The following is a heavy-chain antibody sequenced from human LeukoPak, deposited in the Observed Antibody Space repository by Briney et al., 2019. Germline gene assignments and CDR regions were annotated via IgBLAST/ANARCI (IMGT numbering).Heavy chain of an antibody. CDR1: GGSFSGYF. J-gene: IGHJ4*02. D-gene: IGHD3-9*01. Sequence: SETLSLTCAVYGGSFSGYFWTWIRQPPGKGLVWIGEINHSGSTNYNPSLKSRVTISADTSKSQFSLRLGSVTAADTAVYYCASGWLTQDDSWGQGTLVTVSS. CDR2: INHSGST. V-gene: IGHV4-34*01. CDR3: ASGWLTQDDS.